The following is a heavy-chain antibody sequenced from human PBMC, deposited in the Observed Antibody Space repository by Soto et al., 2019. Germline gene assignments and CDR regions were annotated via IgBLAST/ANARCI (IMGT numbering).Heavy chain of an antibody. CDR3: ARTDGYEIEY. V-gene: IGHV5-51*01. D-gene: IGHD5-12*01. CDR1: GYSFVSYW. J-gene: IGHJ4*02. CDR2: IYPGDSDS. Sequence: GESLKISCQGSGYSFVSYWIAWVRQRPGKGLELMGIIYPGDSDSTYSPSFQGQVTLSVDKSINTVFLQWSSLEASDTAMYYCARTDGYEIEYWGQGTQVTVSS.